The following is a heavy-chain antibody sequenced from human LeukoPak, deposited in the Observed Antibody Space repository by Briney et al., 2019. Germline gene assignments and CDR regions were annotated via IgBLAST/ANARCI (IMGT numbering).Heavy chain of an antibody. CDR3: ARDTGYGSGSYHAANWFDP. Sequence: SETLPLTCTVSGYSISSGYYWGWIRQPPGKGLEWIGSIYHSGSTYYNPSLKSRVTISVDTSKNQFSLKLSSVTAADTAVYYCARDTGYGSGSYHAANWFDPWGQGTLVTVSS. V-gene: IGHV4-38-2*02. CDR1: GYSISSGYY. CDR2: IYHSGST. D-gene: IGHD3-10*01. J-gene: IGHJ5*02.